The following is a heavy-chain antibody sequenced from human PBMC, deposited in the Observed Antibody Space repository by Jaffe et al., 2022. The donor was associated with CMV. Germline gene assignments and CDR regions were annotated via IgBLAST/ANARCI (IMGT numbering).Heavy chain of an antibody. D-gene: IGHD5-18*01. CDR2: ISGSGGST. V-gene: IGHV3-23*01. J-gene: IGHJ4*02. Sequence: EVQLLESGGGLVQPGGSLRLSCAASGFTFSSYAMSWVRQAPGKGLEWVSAISGSGGSTYYADSVKGRFTISRDNSKNTLYLQMNSLRAEDTAVYYCAKDLSPKDTAIRYFDYWGQGTLVTVSS. CDR1: GFTFSSYA. CDR3: AKDLSPKDTAIRYFDY.